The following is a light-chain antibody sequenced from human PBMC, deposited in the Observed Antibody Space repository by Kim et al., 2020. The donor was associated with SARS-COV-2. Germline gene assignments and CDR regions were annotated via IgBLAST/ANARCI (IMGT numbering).Light chain of an antibody. Sequence: QSVTISCTGTSSDVGRYNYVSWYQQHPGKDPKVLIYDVTKRPSGVTDRFSGSKSGNTASLTISGLQAEDEADYYCCSYSGTYSYVFGTGTKVTVL. CDR1: SSDVGRYNY. CDR2: DVT. CDR3: CSYSGTYSYV. J-gene: IGLJ1*01. V-gene: IGLV2-11*03.